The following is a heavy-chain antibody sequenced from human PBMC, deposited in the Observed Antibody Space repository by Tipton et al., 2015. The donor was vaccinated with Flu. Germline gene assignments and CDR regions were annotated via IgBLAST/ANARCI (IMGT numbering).Heavy chain of an antibody. J-gene: IGHJ5*02. CDR1: GGSISSYY. CDR2: IYYSGST. Sequence: TLSLTCTVSGGSISSYYWSWIRQPPGKGLEWIGYIYYSGSTNYNPSLKSRVTISVDTSKNQFSLKLSSVTAADTAVYYCARGWGNGVTNWFDPWGQGTLVTVSS. D-gene: IGHD4-11*01. CDR3: ARGWGNGVTNWFDP. V-gene: IGHV4-59*01.